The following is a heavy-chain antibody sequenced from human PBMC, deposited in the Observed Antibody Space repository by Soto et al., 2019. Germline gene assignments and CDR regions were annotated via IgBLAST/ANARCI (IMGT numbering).Heavy chain of an antibody. CDR1: GYTFTSYA. D-gene: IGHD5-12*01. J-gene: IGHJ3*02. V-gene: IGHV1-3*01. CDR2: INAGNGNT. Sequence: ASVKVSCKASGYTFTSYAMHWVRQAPGQRLEWMGWINAGNGNTKYSQKFQGRVTITRDTSASTAYMELNSLKTEDTAVYYCTTVSEMATIPNAFDIWGQGTMVTVSS. CDR3: TTVSEMATIPNAFDI.